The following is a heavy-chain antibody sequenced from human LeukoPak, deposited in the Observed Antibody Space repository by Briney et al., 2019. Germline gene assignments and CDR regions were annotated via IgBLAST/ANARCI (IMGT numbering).Heavy chain of an antibody. Sequence: SETLSLTCTVSGYSISSGYYWGWIRQPPGKGLEWIGSIYHSGSTYYNPSLKSRVTISLDTSKNQFSLKLSSVTAADTAVYYCARARGYYANYFDYWGQGTLVTVSS. CDR1: GYSISSGYY. J-gene: IGHJ4*02. D-gene: IGHD3-3*01. CDR3: ARARGYYANYFDY. CDR2: IYHSGST. V-gene: IGHV4-38-2*02.